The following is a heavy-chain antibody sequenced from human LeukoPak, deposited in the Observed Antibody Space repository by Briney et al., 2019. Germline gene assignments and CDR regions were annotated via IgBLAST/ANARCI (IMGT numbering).Heavy chain of an antibody. Sequence: PGGSLRLSCAASGFTFSSYAMHWVRQAPGKGLEFVSHISSNGGSTFYANSVKGRFTISRDNSKNTLYLQMGSLRAEDMAVYYCASPQGWGQGTMVTVSS. CDR3: ASPQG. CDR1: GFTFSSYA. V-gene: IGHV3-64*01. CDR2: ISSNGGST. J-gene: IGHJ3*01.